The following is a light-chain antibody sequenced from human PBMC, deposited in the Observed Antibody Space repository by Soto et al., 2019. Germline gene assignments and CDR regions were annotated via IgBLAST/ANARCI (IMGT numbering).Light chain of an antibody. CDR2: GNS. CDR3: QSYDSSLSGYVI. J-gene: IGLJ2*01. V-gene: IGLV1-40*01. Sequence: QSVLTQPPSVSGAPGQRVTISCTGSSSNIGTPHDVHWYQQLPGTAPKLLLYGNSNRPSGVPDRFSGSKSGTSASLAITGLQAEDEADYYCQSYDSSLSGYVIFGGGTKLTVL. CDR1: SSNIGTPHD.